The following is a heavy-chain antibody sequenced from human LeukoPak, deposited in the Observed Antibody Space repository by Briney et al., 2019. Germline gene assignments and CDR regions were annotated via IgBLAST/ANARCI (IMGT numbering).Heavy chain of an antibody. Sequence: GGSLRLSCESSGFSFSRYDMHWVRQAIGKGLEWVSAIDTAGDTYYRGSVKGRFTISRENGKNSSYLQMNSLRAEDTAVYYCSTGGAPAGYAYHLWGQGTLVTVS. J-gene: IGHJ3*01. D-gene: IGHD3-16*01. CDR3: STGGAPAGYAYHL. V-gene: IGHV3-13*01. CDR1: GFSFSRYD. CDR2: IDTAGDT.